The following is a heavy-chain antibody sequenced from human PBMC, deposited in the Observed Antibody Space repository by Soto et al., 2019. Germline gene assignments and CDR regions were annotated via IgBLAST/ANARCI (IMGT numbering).Heavy chain of an antibody. D-gene: IGHD2-15*01. CDR1: GGSFSGYY. J-gene: IGHJ3*02. CDR3: ASSTYCSGGSCYSSVRAGGAFDI. CDR2: INHSGST. V-gene: IGHV4-34*01. Sequence: SETLSLTCAVYGGSFSGYYRSWIRQPPGKGPEWIGEINHSGSTNYNPSLKSRVTISVDTSKNQFSLKLSSVTAADTAVYYCASSTYCSGGSCYSSVRAGGAFDIWGQGTMVTVSS.